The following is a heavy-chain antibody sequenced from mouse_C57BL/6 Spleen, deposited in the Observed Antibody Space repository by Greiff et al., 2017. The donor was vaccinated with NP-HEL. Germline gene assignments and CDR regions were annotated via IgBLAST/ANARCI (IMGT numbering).Heavy chain of an antibody. CDR2: ISNLAYSI. CDR3: ARQRAMDY. CDR1: GFTFSDYG. J-gene: IGHJ4*01. V-gene: IGHV5-15*01. Sequence: DVMLVESGGGLVQPGGSLKLSCAASGFTFSDYGMAWVRQAPRKGPEWVAFISNLAYSIYYADTVTGRFTISRENAKNTLYREMSSLRSEDTAMYYCARQRAMDYWGQGTSVTVSS.